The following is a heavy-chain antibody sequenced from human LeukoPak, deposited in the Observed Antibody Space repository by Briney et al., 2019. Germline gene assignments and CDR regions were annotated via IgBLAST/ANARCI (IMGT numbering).Heavy chain of an antibody. CDR1: GFTFSSYT. Sequence: GGSLRLSCAASGFTFSSYTMNWVRQATGKGLEGVSYITSSGSTVYYADSVKGRFTISRENPKNSLYLQMQSQTAEDTAVYFCARVGSSSKYYYYMDVWGKGTTVTVSS. CDR2: ITSSGSTV. D-gene: IGHD3-10*01. CDR3: ARVGSSSKYYYYMDV. J-gene: IGHJ6*03. V-gene: IGHV3-48*04.